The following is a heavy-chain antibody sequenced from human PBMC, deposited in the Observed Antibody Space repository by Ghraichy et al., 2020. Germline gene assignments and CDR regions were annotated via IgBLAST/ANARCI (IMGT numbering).Heavy chain of an antibody. D-gene: IGHD2/OR15-2a*01. CDR1: GFTFSSHW. V-gene: IGHV3-7*03. J-gene: IGHJ3*02. CDR3: ARGTNSALDI. Sequence: GSLRLSCAASGFTFSSHWMHWVRQGPGKRLEWVARINQDGSEKYYVDSVKGRFTISRDNAKNSVYLEMNSLRVEDTAVYYCARGTNSALDIWGQGTMVTISS. CDR2: INQDGSEK.